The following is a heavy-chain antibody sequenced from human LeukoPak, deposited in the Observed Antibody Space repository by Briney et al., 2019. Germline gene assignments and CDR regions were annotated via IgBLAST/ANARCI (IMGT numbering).Heavy chain of an antibody. Sequence: SETLSLTCTVSGGSISSYYWSWIRQPPGKGLEWIRNIYYSGSTNYNPSLKSRVTISVDTSKNQFSLKLSSVTAADTAVYYCTRGSTAYYYMDVWGKGTTVTISS. D-gene: IGHD5-18*01. CDR3: TRGSTAYYYMDV. J-gene: IGHJ6*03. CDR2: IYYSGST. CDR1: GGSISSYY. V-gene: IGHV4-59*01.